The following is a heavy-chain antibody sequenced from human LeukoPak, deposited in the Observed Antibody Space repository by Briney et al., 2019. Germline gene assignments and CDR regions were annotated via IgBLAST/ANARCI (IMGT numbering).Heavy chain of an antibody. CDR2: IIPIFGTA. CDR1: GGTFSSYA. J-gene: IGHJ4*02. D-gene: IGHD5-24*01. Sequence: SVKVSCKASGGTFSSYAISWVRQAPGQGLEWMGGIIPIFGTANYAQKFQGRVTITTDESTSTAYMELSSLRSEDTAVYYCAGGRDGYNECIDYWGQGTLVTVSS. V-gene: IGHV1-69*05. CDR3: AGGRDGYNECIDY.